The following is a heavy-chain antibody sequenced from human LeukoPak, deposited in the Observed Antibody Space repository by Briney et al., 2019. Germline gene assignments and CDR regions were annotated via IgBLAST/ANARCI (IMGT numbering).Heavy chain of an antibody. D-gene: IGHD1-26*01. J-gene: IGHJ3*02. Sequence: GGSLRLSCAASGFTFSSYAMHWVRQAPGKGLEWVAVISCDGSNKYYADSVKGRFTISRDNSKNTLYLQMNSLRAEDTAVYYCARSLPPWELVGAFDIWGQGTMVTVSS. CDR2: ISCDGSNK. CDR3: ARSLPPWELVGAFDI. V-gene: IGHV3-30*04. CDR1: GFTFSSYA.